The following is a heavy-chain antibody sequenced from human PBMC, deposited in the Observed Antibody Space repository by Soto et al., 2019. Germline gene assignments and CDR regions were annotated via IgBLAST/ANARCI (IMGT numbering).Heavy chain of an antibody. D-gene: IGHD5-18*01. CDR1: GYTFTSCG. Sequence: ASLKVSGKASGYTFTSCGISWLLQAPGQVGEWMGWMSAYNSNTNSAQKLPGRVTMTTHTSTSTAYMELRSRRSDDTAVYYCARGRSTGYSYAAEYWGQGTLVAVSS. CDR3: ARGRSTGYSYAAEY. J-gene: IGHJ4*02. V-gene: IGHV1-18*01. CDR2: MSAYNSNT.